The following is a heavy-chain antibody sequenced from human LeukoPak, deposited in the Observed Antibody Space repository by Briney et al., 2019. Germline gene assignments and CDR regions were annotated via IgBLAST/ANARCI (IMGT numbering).Heavy chain of an antibody. J-gene: IGHJ3*02. CDR2: IDWDDDK. CDR1: GLSLSTSGMC. D-gene: IGHD3-16*02. V-gene: IGHV2-70*11. CDR3: ALIKVITFGGVIAPDAFDI. Sequence: SGPALVKPTQTLPLTCTFSGLSLSTSGMCVSWIRQPPGKALEWLARIDWDDDKYYSTSLKTRLTISKDTSKNQVVLTMTNMDPVDTATYYCALIKVITFGGVIAPDAFDIWGQGTMVTVSS.